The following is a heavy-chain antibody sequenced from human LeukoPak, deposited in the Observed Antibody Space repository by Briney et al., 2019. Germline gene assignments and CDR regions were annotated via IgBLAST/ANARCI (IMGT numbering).Heavy chain of an antibody. CDR3: ARDNRHTPTFSRGFDI. J-gene: IGHJ3*02. D-gene: IGHD1-14*01. V-gene: IGHV3-48*01. CDR1: GFTFSSYK. CDR2: ISPSSSTI. Sequence: GGSLRLSCAASGFTFSSYKMNWVRQAPGKGLEWVSYISPSSSTIYYADSVRGRFTTSRDNAKNSLYLQMNSLRGEDTAVYYCARDNRHTPTFSRGFDIWGQGTMVTVSS.